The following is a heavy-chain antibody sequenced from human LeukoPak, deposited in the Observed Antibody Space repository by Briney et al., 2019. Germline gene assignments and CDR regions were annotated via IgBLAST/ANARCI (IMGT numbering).Heavy chain of an antibody. Sequence: GASVKVSCKASGYTFTSYGITWVRQAPGQGLEWMGWISTYNGNTNDAQKFLDRVILTRDISSTTAYLELRSLRPDDTAAYFCVRGAPYCDKSACSSPGHHWGQGTLVTVSS. CDR2: ISTYNGNT. V-gene: IGHV1-18*01. D-gene: IGHD2-21*01. J-gene: IGHJ4*02. CDR1: GYTFTSYG. CDR3: VRGAPYCDKSACSSPGHH.